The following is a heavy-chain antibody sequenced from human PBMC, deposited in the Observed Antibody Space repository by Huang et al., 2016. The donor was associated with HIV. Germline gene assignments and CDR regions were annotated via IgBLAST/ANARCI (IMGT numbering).Heavy chain of an antibody. CDR3: ARLIGSPSFYYGLDV. D-gene: IGHD3-10*01. CDR2: IYPGDSDT. Sequence: EVQLVQSGAEVKKPGESLKISCKGSGYRFRSNWIGWVRQMPGKGLEWRGIIYPGDSDTRYSPALQGQVTISADKSINTAYLQWSSLKASDTAMYYCARLIGSPSFYYGLDVWGQGTTVTVSS. V-gene: IGHV5-51*01. J-gene: IGHJ6*02. CDR1: GYRFRSNW.